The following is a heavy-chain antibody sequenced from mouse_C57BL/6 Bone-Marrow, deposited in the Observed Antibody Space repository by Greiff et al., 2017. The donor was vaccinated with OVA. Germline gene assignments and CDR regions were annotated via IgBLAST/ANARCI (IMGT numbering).Heavy chain of an antibody. CDR3: ARGTAQAGVFDY. D-gene: IGHD3-2*02. CDR2: IDPSDSET. Sequence: QVQLKQPGAELVRPGSSVKLSCKASGYTFTSYWMHWVKQRPIQGLEWIGNIDPSDSETHYNQKFKDKATLTVDKSSSTAYMQLSSLTSEDSAVYYCARGTAQAGVFDYWGQGTTLTVSS. J-gene: IGHJ2*01. CDR1: GYTFTSYW. V-gene: IGHV1-52*01.